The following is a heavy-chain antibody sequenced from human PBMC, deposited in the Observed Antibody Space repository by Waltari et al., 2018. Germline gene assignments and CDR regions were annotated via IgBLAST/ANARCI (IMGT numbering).Heavy chain of an antibody. D-gene: IGHD3-10*01. J-gene: IGHJ4*02. CDR3: ARSPGSRHYFDY. Sequence: QVQLQESGPGLVKPSETLSLTCSVSGGSTRSYYWSWIRQPPGKGLEWIGYIYYSESTNYNPSLKSRVTISVDTKNQFSLNLSSVTAADTAVYYCARSPGSRHYFDYWGQGTLVTVSS. CDR1: GGSTRSYY. CDR2: IYYSEST. V-gene: IGHV4-59*01.